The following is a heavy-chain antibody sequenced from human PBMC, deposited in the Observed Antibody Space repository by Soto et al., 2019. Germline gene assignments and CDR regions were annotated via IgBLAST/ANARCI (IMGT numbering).Heavy chain of an antibody. J-gene: IGHJ4*02. Sequence: GGSLRLSCAASGFTFSSYWMHWVRQAPGKGLVWVSRINSDGSSTSYADSVKGRFTISRDNAKNTLYLQMNSLRAEDTAVYYCARALGYCSSTSCSPSVYWGQGTLVTVSS. V-gene: IGHV3-74*01. CDR1: GFTFSSYW. D-gene: IGHD2-2*01. CDR3: ARALGYCSSTSCSPSVY. CDR2: INSDGSST.